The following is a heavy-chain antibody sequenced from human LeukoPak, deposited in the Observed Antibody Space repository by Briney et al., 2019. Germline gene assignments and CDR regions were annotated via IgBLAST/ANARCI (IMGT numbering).Heavy chain of an antibody. V-gene: IGHV3-23*01. CDR3: AKWGDYDVLTGYYVPDY. CDR2: ILGSGGST. CDR1: GFTFSNCA. D-gene: IGHD3-9*01. Sequence: GASLRLSCAASGFTFSNCAMSWVRQAPGKGLEWVSAILGSGGSTYYADSVKGRFTVSGDNSKSTLYLQMNSLRAEDTALYYCAKWGDYDVLTGYYVPDYWGQGTLVTVSS. J-gene: IGHJ4*02.